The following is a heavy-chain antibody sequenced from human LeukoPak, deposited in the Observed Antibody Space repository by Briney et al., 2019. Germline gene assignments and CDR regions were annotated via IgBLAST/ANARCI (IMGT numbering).Heavy chain of an antibody. CDR2: IIPIFGTA. CDR3: ARSSSDRLRYFDWCNFAEYFQH. CDR1: GGTFSSYA. Sequence: ASVKVSCKASGGTFSSYAISWVRQAPGQGLEWMGGIIPIFGTANYAQKFQGRVTITADESTSTAYMELSSLRSEDTAVYYCARSSSDRLRYFDWCNFAEYFQHWGQGTLVTVSS. J-gene: IGHJ1*01. V-gene: IGHV1-69*13. D-gene: IGHD3-9*01.